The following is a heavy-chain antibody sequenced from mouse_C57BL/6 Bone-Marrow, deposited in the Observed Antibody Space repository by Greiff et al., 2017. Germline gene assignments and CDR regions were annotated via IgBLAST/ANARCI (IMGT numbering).Heavy chain of an antibody. CDR2: IWWDDDK. V-gene: IGHV8-8*01. J-gene: IGHJ2*01. D-gene: IGHD1-1*01. Sequence: QVTLKESGPGILQPSQTLSLSCSFSGFSLSTFGMGVGWIRQPWGKGLEWLAHIWWDDDKYYNPALKSRLTISKDTSKNQVFLKIANVDTADTATYYCARHIATGLFDYWGQGTTLTVSS. CDR1: GFSLSTFGMG. CDR3: ARHIATGLFDY.